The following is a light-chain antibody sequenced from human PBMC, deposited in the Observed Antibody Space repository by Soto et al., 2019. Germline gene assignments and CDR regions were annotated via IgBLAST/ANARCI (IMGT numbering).Light chain of an antibody. J-gene: IGKJ1*01. Sequence: QVSQSASSVSASVGDRVTITCRASQGISTLLAWYQQKPGKAPKVLIYAASSLQSGVPSRFSGSGSGTDFTLTISSLQPEDFATYYCQQSYSTPPWTFGQGTKVDI. V-gene: IGKV1-39*01. CDR3: QQSYSTPPWT. CDR1: QGISTL. CDR2: AAS.